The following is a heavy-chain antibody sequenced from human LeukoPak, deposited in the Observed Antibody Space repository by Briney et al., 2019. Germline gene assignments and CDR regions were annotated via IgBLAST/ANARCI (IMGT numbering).Heavy chain of an antibody. Sequence: ASVKVSCKASGYSFTGYYMHWVRQAPGQGLEWMGWINPNSGGTNYAQKFQGWVTMTRDTSISTAYMELSRLRSDDTAVYYCAREAEGGYFDYWGQGTLVTVSS. V-gene: IGHV1-2*04. CDR3: AREAEGGYFDY. CDR2: INPNSGGT. CDR1: GYSFTGYY. J-gene: IGHJ4*02. D-gene: IGHD3-16*01.